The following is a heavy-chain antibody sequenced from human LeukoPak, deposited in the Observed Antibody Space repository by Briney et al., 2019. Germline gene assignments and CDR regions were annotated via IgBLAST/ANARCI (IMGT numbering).Heavy chain of an antibody. CDR1: GDSISDHY. Sequence: SETLSLTCTVSGDSISDHYWSWIRQPPGKGLKWIGYIYSSGSTNYNPSLKSRVTISADTSKKQFSPRLSSVTAADTAVYFCARDPRRRDGYNYDAWGQGTLVTVSS. CDR2: IYSSGST. D-gene: IGHD5-24*01. V-gene: IGHV4-59*11. J-gene: IGHJ5*02. CDR3: ARDPRRRDGYNYDA.